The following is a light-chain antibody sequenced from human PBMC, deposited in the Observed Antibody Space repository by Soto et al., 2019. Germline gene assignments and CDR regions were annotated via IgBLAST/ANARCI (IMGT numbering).Light chain of an antibody. CDR3: SSYAGSNNLL. Sequence: QSALTQPPSASGSPGQSVTISCTGTSSDVGAYNYVSWYQQHPGKAPKLMIYEVTKRPSGVPDRFSGSKFGSTASLTVSGLQAEEEADYFCSSYAGSNNLLFGGGTKLTVL. CDR1: SSDVGAYNY. J-gene: IGLJ2*01. CDR2: EVT. V-gene: IGLV2-8*01.